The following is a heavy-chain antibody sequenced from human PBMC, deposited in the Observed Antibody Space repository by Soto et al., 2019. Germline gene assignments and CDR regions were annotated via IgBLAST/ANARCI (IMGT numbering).Heavy chain of an antibody. Sequence: PVGSLRLSCADSGFTFSSYAMSWVRQAPGKGLEWVSGISSSGGSTYYADSVKGRFTISRDNSKNTLFLRMNRPRVEDTAVYYCMRPAPRGRHYFYFGMDVWGQGTTVTVSS. CDR1: GFTFSSYA. J-gene: IGHJ6*02. V-gene: IGHV3-23*01. CDR3: MRPAPRGRHYFYFGMDV. CDR2: ISSSGGST. D-gene: IGHD3-10*01.